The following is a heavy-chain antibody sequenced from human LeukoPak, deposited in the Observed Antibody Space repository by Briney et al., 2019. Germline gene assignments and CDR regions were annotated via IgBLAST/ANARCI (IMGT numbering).Heavy chain of an antibody. CDR1: GGSISSGGYS. D-gene: IGHD2-2*01. CDR3: ARVPAAGVYFDY. J-gene: IGHJ4*02. V-gene: IGHV4-30-2*01. CDR2: IYHSGST. Sequence: PSETLSLTCAVFGGSISSGGYSWSWIRQPPGKGLEWIGYIYHSGSTYYNPSLKSRVTISVDSSKNQFSLKLSSVTAADTAVYYCARVPAAGVYFDYWGQGTLVTVSS.